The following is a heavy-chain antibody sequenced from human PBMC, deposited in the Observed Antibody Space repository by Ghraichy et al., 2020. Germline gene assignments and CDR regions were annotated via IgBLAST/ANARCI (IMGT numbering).Heavy chain of an antibody. CDR2: IYYSGST. Sequence: SETLSLTCTVSGGPISSSSYYWGWIRQPPGKGLEWIGSIYYSGSTYYNPSLKSRVTISVDTSKNQFSLKLSSVTAADTAVYYCARTVITMMDYWGQGTLVTVSS. CDR1: GGPISSSSYY. D-gene: IGHD3-22*01. J-gene: IGHJ4*02. V-gene: IGHV4-39*01. CDR3: ARTVITMMDY.